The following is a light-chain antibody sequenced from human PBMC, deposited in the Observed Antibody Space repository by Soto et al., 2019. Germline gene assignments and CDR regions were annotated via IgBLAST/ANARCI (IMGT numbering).Light chain of an antibody. CDR2: AAS. CDR3: QHLNSFPRT. Sequence: DIQMTQSPSSVSASVGDRVTITCRASQNIDNWIAWYQQRLGKAPKLLIYAASSLVSGVPSRFSGSGSGTDFTLTISSLQPEDFATYYCQHLNSFPRTFGQGTKVELK. J-gene: IGKJ1*01. CDR1: QNIDNW. V-gene: IGKV1-12*01.